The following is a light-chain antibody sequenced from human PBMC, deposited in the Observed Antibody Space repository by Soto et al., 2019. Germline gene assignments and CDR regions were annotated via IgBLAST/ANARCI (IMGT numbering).Light chain of an antibody. CDR3: QTWGTGIQV. CDR1: SGQSSYA. J-gene: IGLJ2*01. Sequence: QLVLTQSPSASASLGASVKLTCTLSSGQSSYAIAWHQQQPEKGPRYLMKLNSDGSHRKGDGIPDRFSGSSSGTERYLIISSLQSEDEADYYCQTWGTGIQVFGGGTKLTVL. V-gene: IGLV4-69*01. CDR2: LNSDGSH.